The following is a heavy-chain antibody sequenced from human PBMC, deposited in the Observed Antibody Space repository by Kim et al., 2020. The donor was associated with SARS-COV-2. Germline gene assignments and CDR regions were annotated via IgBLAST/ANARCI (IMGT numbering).Heavy chain of an antibody. J-gene: IGHJ5*02. D-gene: IGHD6-13*01. V-gene: IGHV4-34*01. CDR1: GGSFSGYY. CDR2: INHSGST. Sequence: SETLSLTCAVYGGSFSGYYWSWIRQPPGKGLEWIGEINHSGSTNYNPSLKSRVTISVDTSKNQSSLKLSSVTAADTAVYYCARGPGYSSSWYGARNWFDPWGQGTLVTFSS. CDR3: ARGPGYSSSWYGARNWFDP.